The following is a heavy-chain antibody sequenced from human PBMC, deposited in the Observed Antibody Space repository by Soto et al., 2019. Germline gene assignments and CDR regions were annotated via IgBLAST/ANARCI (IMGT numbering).Heavy chain of an antibody. CDR1: GGSFSGYY. Sequence: SETLSLTCAVYGGSFSGYYWSWIRQPPGKGLEWIGEINHSGSTNYNPSLKSRVTISVDTSKNQFSLKLSSVTAADTAVYYCARYSSSAGPMIDYWGQGTLVTVSS. V-gene: IGHV4-34*01. D-gene: IGHD6-6*01. J-gene: IGHJ4*02. CDR3: ARYSSSAGPMIDY. CDR2: INHSGST.